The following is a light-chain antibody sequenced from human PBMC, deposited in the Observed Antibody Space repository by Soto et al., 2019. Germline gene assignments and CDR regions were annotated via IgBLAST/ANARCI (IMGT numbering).Light chain of an antibody. CDR3: QQYASSPLLT. CDR2: GTS. Sequence: EIVLTQSPGTLSLSPGETATLSFMGSQTIGRNYLAWYQQKPCQAPRLLIFGTSTRATGIPDRFSGSGSGTDFTLSISRLEPEDFAVYYCQQYASSPLLTFGGGTKVDIK. J-gene: IGKJ4*01. V-gene: IGKV3-20*01. CDR1: QTIGRNY.